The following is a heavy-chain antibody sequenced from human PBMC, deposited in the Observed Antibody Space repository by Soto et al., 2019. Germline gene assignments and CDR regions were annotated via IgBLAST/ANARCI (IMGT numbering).Heavy chain of an antibody. CDR1: GDSVSINHPT. V-gene: IGHV6-1*01. D-gene: IGHD5-12*01. J-gene: IGHJ4*02. CDR3: ARGAVDGYKTAFVS. CDR2: TYYRSKWSN. Sequence: SQTLSLTCVISGDSVSINHPTWNWIRQSPSGGLEWLGRTYYRSKWSNAYAVSVKSRITINPDTSKNQFSLQLSSVTPEDTAIYYCARGAVDGYKTAFVSWGQGTVVTSPQ.